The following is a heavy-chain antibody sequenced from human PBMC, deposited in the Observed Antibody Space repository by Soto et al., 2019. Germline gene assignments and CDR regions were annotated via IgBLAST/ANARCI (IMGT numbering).Heavy chain of an antibody. D-gene: IGHD3-10*01. CDR2: MDYSGDT. V-gene: IGHV4-39*01. CDR1: GDSISISGNY. CDR3: ARRPPLYASESSRFDI. J-gene: IGHJ4*02. Sequence: SKSLYLTSGVSGDSISISGNYWGWIRRPPGKGLEWIGTMDYSGDTSYNPSLRSRVTISADTSKNQFSLRLSSVSVADTAVYYCARRPPLYASESSRFDIWGQGALVTVSS.